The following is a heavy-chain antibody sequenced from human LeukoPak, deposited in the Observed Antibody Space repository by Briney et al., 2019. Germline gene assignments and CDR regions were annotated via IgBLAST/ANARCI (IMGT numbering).Heavy chain of an antibody. D-gene: IGHD6-13*01. Sequence: SAKVSCKASGGTFSSYAISWVRQAPGQGLEWMGRIIPIFGTANYAQKFQGRVTITTDESTSTAYMELSSLRSEDTAVYYCARDWVSAAGTYLEYYFDYWGQGTLVTVSS. V-gene: IGHV1-69*05. CDR1: GGTFSSYA. CDR2: IIPIFGTA. CDR3: ARDWVSAAGTYLEYYFDY. J-gene: IGHJ4*02.